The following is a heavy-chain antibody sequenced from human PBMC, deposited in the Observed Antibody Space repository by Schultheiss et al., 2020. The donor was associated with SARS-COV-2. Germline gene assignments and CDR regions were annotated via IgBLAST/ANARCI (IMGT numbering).Heavy chain of an antibody. J-gene: IGHJ6*02. V-gene: IGHV4-34*01. D-gene: IGHD6-19*01. CDR3: ARDGREQWLIDYYYGMDV. Sequence: SETLSLTCAVYGGSFSGYYWSWIRQPPGKGLEWIGEINHSGSTNYNPSLKSRVTISVDTSKNQFSLKLSSVTAADTAVYYCARDGREQWLIDYYYGMDVWGQGTTVTVSS. CDR2: INHSGST. CDR1: GGSFSGYY.